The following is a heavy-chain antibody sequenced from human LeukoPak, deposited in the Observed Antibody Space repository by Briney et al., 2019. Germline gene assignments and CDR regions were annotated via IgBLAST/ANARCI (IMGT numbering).Heavy chain of an antibody. CDR1: GFTFSDYY. CDR3: ARGRDGYKY. Sequence: PGGSLRLSRAASGFTFSDYYMSWIRQAPGKGLEWLSYISSRGKTTHFADSVKGRFSVSRDNTNNTLYVQMNSLRAEDTAVYFCARGRDGYKYWGQGTLVTVSS. CDR2: ISSRGKTT. D-gene: IGHD5-24*01. V-gene: IGHV3-11*01. J-gene: IGHJ4*02.